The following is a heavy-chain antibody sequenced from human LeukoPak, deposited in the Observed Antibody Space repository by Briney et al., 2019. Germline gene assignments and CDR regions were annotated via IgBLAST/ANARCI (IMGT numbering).Heavy chain of an antibody. CDR1: GFTFSKYW. J-gene: IGHJ4*02. CDR3: ATKQWLAPPPDS. V-gene: IGHV3-74*01. Sequence: GGSLRLSCAASGFTFSKYWMLWVRQAPGKGLESVSRINTDGTVTTYADSVKGRFTVSRDNADNTMFLQMDSVRDEDTAVYYCATKQWLAPPPDSWGQGTPVTVSS. CDR2: INTDGTVT. D-gene: IGHD6-19*01.